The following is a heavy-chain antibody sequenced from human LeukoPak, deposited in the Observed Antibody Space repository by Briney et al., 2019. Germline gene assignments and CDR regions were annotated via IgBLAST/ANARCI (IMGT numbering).Heavy chain of an antibody. V-gene: IGHV1-2*04. CDR2: INPNTGET. J-gene: IGHJ4*02. CDR3: ARGLWFGELNFDY. Sequence: ASVKVSCKASGYPFTGYFIHWVRQAPGQGLEWMGWINPNTGETNYAQLFQGWVTMTRDTSISTAYMALSRLKSDDTAVYHCARGLWFGELNFDYWGQGTLVTVSS. CDR1: GYPFTGYF. D-gene: IGHD3-10*01.